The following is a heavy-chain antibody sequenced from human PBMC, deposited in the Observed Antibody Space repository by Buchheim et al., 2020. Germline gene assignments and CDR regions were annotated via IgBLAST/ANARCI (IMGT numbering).Heavy chain of an antibody. D-gene: IGHD6-19*01. Sequence: QVQLVESGGGVVQPGRSLRLSCAASGFTFSSYGMHWVRQAPGKGLEWVAVISYDGSNKYYADSVKGGFTISRDTSKNTLYLPMNSLRAEDTAVYYCARDSAVAGHFDYWGQGTL. CDR1: GFTFSSYG. CDR3: ARDSAVAGHFDY. V-gene: IGHV3-30*03. J-gene: IGHJ4*02. CDR2: ISYDGSNK.